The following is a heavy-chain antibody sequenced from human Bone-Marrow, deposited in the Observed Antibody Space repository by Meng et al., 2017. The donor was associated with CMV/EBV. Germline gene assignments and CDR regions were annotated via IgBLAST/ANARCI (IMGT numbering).Heavy chain of an antibody. J-gene: IGHJ5*01. CDR2: INPRSGAT. Sequence: KASGYPFSGSYIHWVRQAPGQGLEWMGWINPRSGATNYAQKFQGRVTLTRDASISITYMELRRLRFDDTAVYYCARDNNNWFQNWFDPWGQGTLVTVSS. CDR1: GYPFSGSY. D-gene: IGHD1/OR15-1a*01. V-gene: IGHV1-2*02. CDR3: ARDNNNWFQNWFDP.